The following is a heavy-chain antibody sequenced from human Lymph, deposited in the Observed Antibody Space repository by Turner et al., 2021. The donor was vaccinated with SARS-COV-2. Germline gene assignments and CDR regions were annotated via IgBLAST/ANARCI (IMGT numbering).Heavy chain of an antibody. CDR1: GFTFSSYG. Sequence: QVQLVESGGGVVQPGRSLRLSCAASGFTFSSYGMHWVRQAPGKGLEWVAIIWYDGSNKYYADSGKGRFTISRDNSKNTLYLQMNSLRVEDTAVYYCAGDRSPFGVFDYWGQGTLVTVSS. D-gene: IGHD3-10*01. CDR3: AGDRSPFGVFDY. V-gene: IGHV3-33*01. CDR2: IWYDGSNK. J-gene: IGHJ4*02.